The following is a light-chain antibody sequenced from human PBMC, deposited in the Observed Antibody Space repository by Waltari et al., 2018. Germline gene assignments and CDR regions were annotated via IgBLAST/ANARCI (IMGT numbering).Light chain of an antibody. CDR3: QQCNSYLLT. CDR1: QSIGSS. CDR2: EAS. J-gene: IGKJ4*01. V-gene: IGKV1-5*03. Sequence: DIQMTQSPSTLSASVGDRVTITCRASQSIGSSLAWYQQKPGKAPKVVIYEASSLESGVPSRFSGSGSGTEFTLTICSLQPDDFATYYCQQCNSYLLTFGGGTKVEIK.